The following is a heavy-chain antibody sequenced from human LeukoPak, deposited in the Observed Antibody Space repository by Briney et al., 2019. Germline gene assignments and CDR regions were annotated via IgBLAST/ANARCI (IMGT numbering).Heavy chain of an antibody. CDR3: AKERARGFGELSAFGY. CDR2: INPNSGST. D-gene: IGHD3-10*01. CDR1: GYTFTGYY. J-gene: IGHJ4*02. Sequence: ASVKVSCKASGYTFTGYYMHWVRQAPGQGLEWMGWINPNSGSTNYAQKLQGRVTMTTDTSTSTAYMELRSLRYDDTAVYYCAKERARGFGELSAFGYWGQGTLVTVSS. V-gene: IGHV1-2*02.